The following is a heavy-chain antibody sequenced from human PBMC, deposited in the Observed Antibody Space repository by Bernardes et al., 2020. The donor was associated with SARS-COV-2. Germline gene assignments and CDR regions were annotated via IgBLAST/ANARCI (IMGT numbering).Heavy chain of an antibody. CDR3: ARPPGGVGAPFDS. D-gene: IGHD1-26*01. CDR2: IYPGDSDT. Sequence: GESLKISCKGFGYSFPSHWIGWVRQLPGEGLEWMGVIYPGDSDTRYNPSFQGQVTISADKSISTVYLQWGSLRASDSAMYYCARPPGGVGAPFDSWGQGTLVTVSS. J-gene: IGHJ4*02. CDR1: GYSFPSHW. V-gene: IGHV5-51*01.